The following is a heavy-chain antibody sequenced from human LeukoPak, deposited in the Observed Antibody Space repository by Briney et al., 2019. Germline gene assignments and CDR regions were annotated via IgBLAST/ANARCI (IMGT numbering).Heavy chain of an antibody. CDR2: IYTSGST. CDR1: GGSISSYY. V-gene: IGHV4-4*07. CDR3: ARADCSSTSCQFDY. D-gene: IGHD2-2*01. Sequence: PSETLSLTCTVSGGSISSYYWSWIRRPAGKGLEWIGRIYTSGSTNYNPSLKSRVTMSVDTSKNQFSLKLSSVTAADTAVYYCARADCSSTSCQFDYWGQGTLVTVSS. J-gene: IGHJ4*02.